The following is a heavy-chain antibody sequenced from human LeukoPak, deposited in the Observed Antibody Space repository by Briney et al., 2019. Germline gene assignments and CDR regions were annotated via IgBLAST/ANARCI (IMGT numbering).Heavy chain of an antibody. CDR2: LFSSGST. CDR1: GDSISSYD. Sequence: PSETLSLTCTVSGDSISSYDWSWIRQPAGKGLEWIGRLFSSGSTRYNPSLKSRVSMSVDTSKNHFSLNLRFVTAADTAVYYCVRDLYGGTLDSWGQGTLVTVSS. J-gene: IGHJ4*02. CDR3: VRDLYGGTLDS. V-gene: IGHV4-4*07. D-gene: IGHD4/OR15-4a*01.